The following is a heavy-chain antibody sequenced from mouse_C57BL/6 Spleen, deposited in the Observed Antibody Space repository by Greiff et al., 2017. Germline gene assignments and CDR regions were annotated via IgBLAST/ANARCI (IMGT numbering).Heavy chain of an antibody. J-gene: IGHJ4*01. Sequence: EVKLVESGGGLVQSGRSLRLSCATSGFTFSDFYMEWVRQAPGKGLEWIAASRNKANDYTTEYSASVKGRFIVSRDTSQSILYLQMNALRAEDTAIYYCARDAAYYNYAMDYWGQGTSVTVSS. CDR2: SRNKANDYTT. CDR3: ARDAAYYNYAMDY. D-gene: IGHD2-12*01. V-gene: IGHV7-1*01. CDR1: GFTFSDFY.